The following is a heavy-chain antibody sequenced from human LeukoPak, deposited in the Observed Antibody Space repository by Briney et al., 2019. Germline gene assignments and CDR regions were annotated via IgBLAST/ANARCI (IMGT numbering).Heavy chain of an antibody. J-gene: IGHJ4*02. V-gene: IGHV3-7*01. CDR2: IKQDGSEK. CDR1: GFTFSNAW. CDR3: AGGPGFLIDC. Sequence: GALKLSWAASGFTFSNAWMSWGRQAPGKGLEGVANIKQDGSEKHYVDSVKGRLTISRDNAKNLLYLQMNSLRVEDTAVYYCAGGPGFLIDCWGQGTLVTVSS. D-gene: IGHD3-3*01.